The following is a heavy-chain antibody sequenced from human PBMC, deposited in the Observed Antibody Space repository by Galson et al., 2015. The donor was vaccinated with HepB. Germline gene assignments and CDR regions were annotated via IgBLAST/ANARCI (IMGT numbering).Heavy chain of an antibody. J-gene: IGHJ2*01. V-gene: IGHV6-1*01. Sequence: CAISGDSVSSNSAAWNWIRQSPSRGLEWLGRTYYRSKWYNDYAVSVKSRITINPDTSKNQFSLQLNSVTPEDTAVYYCARSGYSSSFRVGDPVWYFDLWGRGTLVTVSS. D-gene: IGHD6-13*01. CDR3: ARSGYSSSFRVGDPVWYFDL. CDR2: TYYRSKWYN. CDR1: GDSVSSNSAA.